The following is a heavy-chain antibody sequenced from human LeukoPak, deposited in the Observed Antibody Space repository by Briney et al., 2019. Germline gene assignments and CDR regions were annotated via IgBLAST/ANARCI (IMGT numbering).Heavy chain of an antibody. V-gene: IGHV3-21*01. CDR3: ARGTFGDY. CDR2: ISTSSDYI. D-gene: IGHD1-26*01. CDR1: GFTFSSYS. J-gene: IGHJ4*02. Sequence: GGSLRLSCAASGFTFSSYSMNWVRQAPGEGLEWVSFISTSSDYIYYADSVKGRFTISRDNAKNSLYLQMNSLRAEDTAVFYCARGTFGDYWGQGTLVTVSS.